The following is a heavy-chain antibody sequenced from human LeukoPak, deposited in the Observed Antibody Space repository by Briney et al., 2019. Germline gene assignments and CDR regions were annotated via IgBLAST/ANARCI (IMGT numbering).Heavy chain of an antibody. D-gene: IGHD6-13*01. V-gene: IGHV3-30*03. J-gene: IGHJ4*02. CDR3: ARDRSNSWTFDY. Sequence: GASLRLSCAASGFTLSSYGMHWVRQAPGKGLEWVALISYDGSGKYYADSVKGRVTISRDSSKNMLYLHMNSLSPEDTAVYYCARDRSNSWTFDYWGQGTLVTVSS. CDR2: ISYDGSGK. CDR1: GFTLSSYG.